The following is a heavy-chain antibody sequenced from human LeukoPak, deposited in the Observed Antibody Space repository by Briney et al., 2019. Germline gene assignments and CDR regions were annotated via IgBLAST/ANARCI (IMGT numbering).Heavy chain of an antibody. D-gene: IGHD6-13*01. Sequence: GGSLRLSCAASGFTFSSYSMNWVRRAPGKGLEWVSFISSSSSYIYYADSVKGRFTISRDNARNSLYLQMNSLRVEDTAVYYCARGSSSWYYFDYWGRGTLVTVSS. CDR1: GFTFSSYS. CDR2: ISSSSSYI. V-gene: IGHV3-21*01. J-gene: IGHJ4*02. CDR3: ARGSSSWYYFDY.